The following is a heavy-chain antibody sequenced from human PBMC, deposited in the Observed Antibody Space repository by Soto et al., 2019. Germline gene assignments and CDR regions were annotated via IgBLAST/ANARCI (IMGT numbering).Heavy chain of an antibody. CDR1: GGSISSFY. V-gene: IGHV4-59*01. Sequence: PSETLSLTFTVSGGSISSFYWSWIRQPPGKGLEWIGYIYYSGSTNYNPSLKSRVTISVHTSKNQFSLKLSSVTAADTAVYYCARARLGVTNDYWGQGTLVTVSS. CDR3: ARARLGVTNDY. J-gene: IGHJ4*02. D-gene: IGHD3-16*01. CDR2: IYYSGST.